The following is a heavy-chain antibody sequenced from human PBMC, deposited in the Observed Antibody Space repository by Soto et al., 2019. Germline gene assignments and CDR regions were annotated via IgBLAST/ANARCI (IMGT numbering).Heavy chain of an antibody. CDR1: GYTFTSYA. J-gene: IGHJ4*02. D-gene: IGHD5-12*01. Sequence: QVQLVQSGAEVKKPGASVKVSCKASGYTFTSYATHWVRQAPGQRLEWMGWINAGNGNTKYSQKFQGRVTITRDTSASTAYMELSSLRSEDTAVYYCAKGERDGYIPEWGRGTLVTVSS. V-gene: IGHV1-3*01. CDR3: AKGERDGYIPE. CDR2: INAGNGNT.